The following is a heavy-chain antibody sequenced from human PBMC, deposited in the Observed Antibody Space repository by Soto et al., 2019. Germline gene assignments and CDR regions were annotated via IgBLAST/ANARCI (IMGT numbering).Heavy chain of an antibody. Sequence: VFGLTLVHPTQTLTLTCTFSGFSLSTSGMCVSWIRQPPGKALEWLALIDWDDDKYYSTSLKTRLTISKDTSKNQVVLTMTNMDPVDTATYYCARMNQGMRAVDYWGQGTLVTVSS. CDR1: GFSLSTSGMC. CDR3: ARMNQGMRAVDY. V-gene: IGHV2-70*01. J-gene: IGHJ4*02. CDR2: IDWDDDK.